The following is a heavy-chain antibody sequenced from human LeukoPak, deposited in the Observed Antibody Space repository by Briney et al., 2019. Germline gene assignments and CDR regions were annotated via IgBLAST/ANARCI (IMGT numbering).Heavy chain of an antibody. J-gene: IGHJ5*02. Sequence: NTSETLSLTCAVYGGPFSAYWSWIRQLPGKGLEWIGEINQSGSTNYNPSLKSRVIISRDTSKNEVSLKLTSVTAADTAVYFCGRRLFIDGWYKTWGQGTLVSVST. V-gene: IGHV4-34*01. CDR3: GRRLFIDGWYKT. CDR2: INQSGST. D-gene: IGHD1-1*01. CDR1: GGPFSAY.